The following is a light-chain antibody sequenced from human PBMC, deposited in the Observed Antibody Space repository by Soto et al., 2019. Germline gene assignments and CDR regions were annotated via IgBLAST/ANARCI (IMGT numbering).Light chain of an antibody. CDR3: QQYGSSQWT. CDR2: ETS. Sequence: EIVLTQSPGTLSLSPGERATLSCRASQSVSSSSLAWYQQKRGQAPRLLIYETSSRATGIPGRFSGSGSGTDFTLTITRLEPEDFAVYYCQQYGSSQWTFDQGTKVEIK. CDR1: QSVSSSS. J-gene: IGKJ1*01. V-gene: IGKV3-20*01.